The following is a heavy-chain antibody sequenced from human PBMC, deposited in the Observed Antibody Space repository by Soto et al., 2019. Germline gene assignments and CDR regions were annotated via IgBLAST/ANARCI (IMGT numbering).Heavy chain of an antibody. V-gene: IGHV3-73*01. CDR2: IKTKAESYAT. CDR3: TRRDCSGGDCYSDFDY. D-gene: IGHD2-15*01. Sequence: GGSLRLSCAASGFSFSCSDMHWVRQASGEGLEWVGRIKTKAESYATALAASVKGRFSLSRDDSKNTAYLEMNSLKTEDTAVYYCTRRDCSGGDCYSDFDYWGQGALVTVSS. CDR1: GFSFSCSD. J-gene: IGHJ4*02.